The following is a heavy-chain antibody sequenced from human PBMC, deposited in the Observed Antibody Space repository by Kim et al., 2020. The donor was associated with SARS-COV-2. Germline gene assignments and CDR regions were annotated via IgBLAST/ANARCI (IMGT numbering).Heavy chain of an antibody. J-gene: IGHJ4*02. CDR2: IWYDGSNQ. CDR1: GFTFSSYG. CDR3: AKDEVQQQLVPPDY. Sequence: GGSLRLSCAASGFTFSSYGMHWVRQAPGKGLEWVAVIWYDGSNQYYADSVKGRFTISRDNSKNTLYLQMNSLRAEDTAVYYCAKDEVQQQLVPPDYWGQGTLVTVSS. V-gene: IGHV3-33*06. D-gene: IGHD6-13*01.